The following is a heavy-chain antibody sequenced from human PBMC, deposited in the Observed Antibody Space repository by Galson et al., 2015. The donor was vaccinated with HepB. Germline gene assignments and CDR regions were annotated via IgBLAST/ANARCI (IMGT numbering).Heavy chain of an antibody. CDR3: AGAYSSSWLVDY. J-gene: IGHJ4*02. CDR2: ISYDGSNK. D-gene: IGHD6-13*01. Sequence: SLRLSCAASGFTFSSYAMHWVRQAPGKGLEWVAVISYDGSNKYYADSVKGRFTISRDNSKNTLYLQMNSLRAEDTAVYYCAGAYSSSWLVDYWGQGTLVTVSS. CDR1: GFTFSSYA. V-gene: IGHV3-30*04.